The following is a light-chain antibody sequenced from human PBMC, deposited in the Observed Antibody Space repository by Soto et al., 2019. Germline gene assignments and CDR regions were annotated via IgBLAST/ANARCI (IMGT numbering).Light chain of an antibody. V-gene: IGLV2-14*01. Sequence: QSVLTQPASVSGSPGQSITISCTGTSSDVGNYNYVSWYQQHPGKAPKLMIYEVSNRPSGISSRFSGSKSGNTASLTISGLQTEDEADYYCSSYTSSSTLFGTGTKLTVL. J-gene: IGLJ1*01. CDR3: SSYTSSSTL. CDR2: EVS. CDR1: SSDVGNYNY.